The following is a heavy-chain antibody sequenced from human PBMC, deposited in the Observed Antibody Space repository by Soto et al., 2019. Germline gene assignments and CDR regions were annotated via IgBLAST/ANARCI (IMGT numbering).Heavy chain of an antibody. J-gene: IGHJ6*02. CDR1: GGSFSGYY. V-gene: IGHV4-34*01. D-gene: IGHD6-6*01. CDR3: ASSSIAARPHYYYYGMDV. CDR2: INHSGST. Sequence: SETLSLTCAVYGGSFSGYYWSWIRQPPGKGLEWIGEINHSGSTNYNPSLKSRVTISVGTSKNQFSLKLSSVTAADTAVYYCASSSIAARPHYYYYGMDVWGQGTTVTVSS.